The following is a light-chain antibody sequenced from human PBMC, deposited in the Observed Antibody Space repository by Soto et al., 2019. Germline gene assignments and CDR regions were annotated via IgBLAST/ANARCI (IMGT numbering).Light chain of an antibody. V-gene: IGKV1-5*01. Sequence: DIQMTQSPSTLSASVGDRVTITCRASQSIYKRLAWFQLKPGKAPKLLIYHVSTLESGVPSRFSGSGSGTEFTLTISSLQPDDFATYYCQQSNYYFGPGTKVDIK. CDR1: QSIYKR. CDR2: HVS. J-gene: IGKJ3*01. CDR3: QQSNYY.